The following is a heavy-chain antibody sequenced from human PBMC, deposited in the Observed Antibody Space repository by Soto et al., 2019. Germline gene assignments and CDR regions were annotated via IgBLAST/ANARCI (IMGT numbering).Heavy chain of an antibody. CDR2: INHSGST. J-gene: IGHJ6*02. D-gene: IGHD6-6*01. CDR1: GVSFSGYY. CDR3: ARSLAARPIYGMDV. Sequence: SETLSLTCAVYGVSFSGYYWSWIRQPPGKGLEWIGEINHSGSTNYNPSLKSRVTISVDTSKNQFSLKLSSVTAADTAVYYCARSLAARPIYGMDVWGQGTTVTVSS. V-gene: IGHV4-34*01.